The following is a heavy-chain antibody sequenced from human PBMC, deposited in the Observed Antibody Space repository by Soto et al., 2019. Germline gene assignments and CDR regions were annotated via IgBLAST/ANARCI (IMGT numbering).Heavy chain of an antibody. V-gene: IGHV4-31*03. CDR3: ARVGEYCSGGSCYRQVLDY. Sequence: SETLSLTCTVSGGSISSGGYYWSWIRQHPGKGLEWIGYIYYSGSTYYNPSLKSRVTISVDTSKNQFSLKLSSVTAADTAVYYCARVGEYCSGGSCYRQVLDYWGQGTLVTISS. D-gene: IGHD2-15*01. CDR1: GGSISSGGYY. J-gene: IGHJ4*02. CDR2: IYYSGST.